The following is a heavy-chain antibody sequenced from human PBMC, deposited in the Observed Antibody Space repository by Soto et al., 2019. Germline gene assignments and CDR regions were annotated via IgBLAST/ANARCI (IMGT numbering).Heavy chain of an antibody. CDR3: ARGVAVVVTAYFDY. V-gene: IGHV4-30-2*01. CDR2: IYHSGST. D-gene: IGHD2-21*02. Sequence: SETLSLTCAFSGGSISSGGYSWSWIRQPPGKGLEWIGYIYHSGSTYYNPSLKSRVTISVDRSKNQFSLKLSSVTAADTAVYYCARGVAVVVTAYFDYWGQGTLVTVSS. J-gene: IGHJ4*02. CDR1: GGSISSGGYS.